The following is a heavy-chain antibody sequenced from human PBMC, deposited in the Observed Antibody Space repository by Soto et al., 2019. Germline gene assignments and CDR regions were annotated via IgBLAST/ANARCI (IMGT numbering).Heavy chain of an antibody. V-gene: IGHV1-46*03. D-gene: IGHD4-4*01. J-gene: IGHJ6*03. CDR3: AREEMPTVNNYYYYMDV. CDR2: INPFDDST. CDR1: GYTFTSYY. Sequence: QVQLVQSGAEVKKPGASVKVSCKASGYTFTSYYIHWVRQAPGQGLEWMGAINPFDDSTIYAQRFQGRVTRTSDTSTSTVFMEVSSLRSEDTAVYHCAREEMPTVNNYYYYMDVWGKGTTVTVSS.